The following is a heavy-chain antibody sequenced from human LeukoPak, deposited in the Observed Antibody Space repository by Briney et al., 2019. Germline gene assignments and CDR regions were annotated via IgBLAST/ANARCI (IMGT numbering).Heavy chain of an antibody. CDR1: GYTFSGTGWY. CDR2: IYPNNGAT. CDR3: ARDGPAQMVEFDY. J-gene: IGHJ4*02. V-gene: IGHV1-2*02. Sequence: ASVKVSCKASGYTFSGTGWYLYWLRQAPGQGLECMGWIYPNNGATACAQKFQGRVAMTRDTSISTAYMELRRLRPDDTAVYYCARDGPAQMVEFDYWGQGTLVTVSS. D-gene: IGHD3-10*01.